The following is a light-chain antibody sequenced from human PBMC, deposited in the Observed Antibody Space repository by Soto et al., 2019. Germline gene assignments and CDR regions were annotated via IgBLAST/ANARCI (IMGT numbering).Light chain of an antibody. Sequence: QSVLTQPPSVSAAPGQRVTVSCSGSSSNIGSNYVSWYQQLPGTAPKLLIYENNKRPSGIPDRFSGSKSGTSATLGITGLQTGDEADYHCQTWDSSLSAVVFGGGTKLTVL. CDR2: ENN. CDR1: SSNIGSNY. J-gene: IGLJ2*01. CDR3: QTWDSSLSAVV. V-gene: IGLV1-51*02.